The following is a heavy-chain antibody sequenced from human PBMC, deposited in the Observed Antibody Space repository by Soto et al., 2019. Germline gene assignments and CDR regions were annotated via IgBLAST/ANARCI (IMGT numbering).Heavy chain of an antibody. D-gene: IGHD3-22*01. CDR2: ISASDGST. CDR1: GYGFSFG. J-gene: IGHJ4*02. V-gene: IGHV1-18*01. Sequence: ASVKVSCKASGYGFSFGFSWVRQSPGQGLEWMGWISASDGSTNSAQKFRGRISMTTDTSTNTAYMELSSRRSEDTAVYYCATVRDYDSSGYYPLDYWGQGTLVTVSS. CDR3: ATVRDYDSSGYYPLDY.